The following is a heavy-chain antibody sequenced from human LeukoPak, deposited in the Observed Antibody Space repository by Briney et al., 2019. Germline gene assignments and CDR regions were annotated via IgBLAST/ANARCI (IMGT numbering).Heavy chain of an antibody. CDR3: ASRAHFWSGPGG. J-gene: IGHJ4*02. CDR1: GFTFSSYS. V-gene: IGHV3-48*01. Sequence: GGSLSLSCAASGFTFSSYSIKCFRQPPGEGVEWGSYISSSGSTTYYAASVKGRFTISGDNAKNSMYLHMHSLRAADTAVYYCASRAHFWSGPGGWGQGTLVTVSS. D-gene: IGHD3-3*02. CDR2: ISSSGSTT.